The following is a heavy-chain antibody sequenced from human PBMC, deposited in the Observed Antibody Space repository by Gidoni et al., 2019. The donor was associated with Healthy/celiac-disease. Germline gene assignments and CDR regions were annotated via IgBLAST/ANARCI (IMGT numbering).Heavy chain of an antibody. CDR3: ARHGGGSEPRNENYYYYYGMDV. V-gene: IGHV4-39*01. Sequence: QLQLQESGPGLVKPSETLSLTCTVSGGSISRSSYYWGWIRQPPGKGLEWIGSIYYSGSTYYNPSLKSRVTISVDTSKNQFSLKLSSVTAADTAVYYCARHGGGSEPRNENYYYYYGMDVWGQGTTVTVSS. CDR2: IYYSGST. CDR1: GGSISRSSYY. J-gene: IGHJ6*02. D-gene: IGHD1-26*01.